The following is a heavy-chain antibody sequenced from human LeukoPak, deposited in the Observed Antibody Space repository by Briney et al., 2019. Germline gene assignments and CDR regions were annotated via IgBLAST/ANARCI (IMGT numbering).Heavy chain of an antibody. V-gene: IGHV3-7*01. CDR1: GFTFSSYW. CDR3: AKEIWPTVTAPGWTYFDY. J-gene: IGHJ4*02. CDR2: IKQDGSEK. D-gene: IGHD4-17*01. Sequence: GGSLRLSCAASGFTFSSYWMSWVRQAPGKGLEWVANIKQDGSEKYYVDSVKGRFTISRDNSKNTLYLQMNSLRAEDTAVYYCAKEIWPTVTAPGWTYFDYWGQGALVTVSS.